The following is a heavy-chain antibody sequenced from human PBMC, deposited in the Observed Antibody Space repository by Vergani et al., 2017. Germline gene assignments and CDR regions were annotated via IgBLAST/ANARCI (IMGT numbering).Heavy chain of an antibody. J-gene: IGHJ4*02. V-gene: IGHV3-23*01. CDR1: GFTFTSYA. CDR3: AKGGEMATIKYYFDY. Sequence: EVQLLESGGGLVQPGGSLRLSCAASGFTFTSYAMSWVRQAPGKGLEWVSGSSGSGGSTDYADSVKGRFTISRDNSKNTLYLQMNSLRAEDTAVYYCAKGGEMATIKYYFDYWGQGTLVTVSS. CDR2: SSGSGGST. D-gene: IGHD5-24*01.